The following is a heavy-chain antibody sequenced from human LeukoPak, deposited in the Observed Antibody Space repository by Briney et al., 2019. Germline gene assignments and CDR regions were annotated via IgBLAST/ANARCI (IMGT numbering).Heavy chain of an antibody. Sequence: GGSLRLSCAASGFTFSNAWMSWVRQAPGKGLEWVGRIKSKTDGGTTDYAAPVKGRFTISRDDSKNTLYLQMNSLKTEDTAVYYCTTNSATDRIAPAGAGLYWGQGTLVTVSS. D-gene: IGHD6-13*01. CDR2: IKSKTDGGTT. CDR3: TTNSATDRIAPAGAGLY. CDR1: GFTFSNAW. J-gene: IGHJ4*02. V-gene: IGHV3-15*01.